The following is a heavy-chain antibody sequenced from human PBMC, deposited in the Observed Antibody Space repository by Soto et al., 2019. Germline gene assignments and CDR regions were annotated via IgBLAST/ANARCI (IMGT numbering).Heavy chain of an antibody. CDR1: GFTFSSYG. CDR2: ISYDGSNK. J-gene: IGHJ4*02. D-gene: IGHD2-8*01. Sequence: QVQLVESGGGVVQPGRSLRLSCAASGFTFSSYGMHWVRQAPGKGLEWVAVISYDGSNKYYADSVKGRFTISRDNSKNTLYLQMNSLRAEDTAVYYCAKDHRIVLMVYAGGVDYWGQGTLVTVSS. V-gene: IGHV3-30*18. CDR3: AKDHRIVLMVYAGGVDY.